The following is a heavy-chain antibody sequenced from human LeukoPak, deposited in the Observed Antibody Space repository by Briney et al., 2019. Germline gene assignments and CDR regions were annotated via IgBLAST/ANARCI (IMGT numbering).Heavy chain of an antibody. D-gene: IGHD2-2*01. V-gene: IGHV3-30*02. CDR1: GFTLSIYG. Sequence: GGSLRLSCATSGFTLSIYGMHWVRQAPGKGLEWVAFIRYDGTSQYYTDSVKGRFTISRDNSMNTMYLQMNSLRAEDTAVYYCAKDLPTLLYVVVPAAKGWGQGTLVTVSS. CDR3: AKDLPTLLYVVVPAAKG. CDR2: IRYDGTSQ. J-gene: IGHJ4*02.